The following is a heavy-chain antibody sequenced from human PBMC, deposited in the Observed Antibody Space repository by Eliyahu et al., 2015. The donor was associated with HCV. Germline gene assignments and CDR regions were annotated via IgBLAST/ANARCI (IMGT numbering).Heavy chain of an antibody. J-gene: IGHJ4*02. CDR2: ILYSGST. CDR1: GXSXXVDPF. V-gene: IGHV4-39*01. Sequence: QLQLQESGPGLVKPSETLSLTCTXXGXSXXVDPFWGWXRQPPGKGLEYIGSILYSGSTHYNPALRSRVTISVDTSKNQFSLRLSSVTAADTAVYYCARLGLGSSWFYWGQGTLVTVSS. CDR3: ARLGLGSSWFY. D-gene: IGHD6-13*01.